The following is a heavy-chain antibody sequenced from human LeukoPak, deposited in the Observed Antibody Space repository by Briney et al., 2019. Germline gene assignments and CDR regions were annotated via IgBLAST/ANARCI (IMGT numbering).Heavy chain of an antibody. CDR2: IYYSGST. Sequence: PSETLSLTCTVSGGSISSYYWSWIRQPPGKGLEWIGYIYYSGSTNYNPSLKSRVTISVDTSKNQFSLKLSSVTAADTAVYYCARVGRGYSYGYWFDPWGQGTLVTVSS. D-gene: IGHD5-18*01. CDR3: ARVGRGYSYGYWFDP. CDR1: GGSISSYY. V-gene: IGHV4-59*08. J-gene: IGHJ5*02.